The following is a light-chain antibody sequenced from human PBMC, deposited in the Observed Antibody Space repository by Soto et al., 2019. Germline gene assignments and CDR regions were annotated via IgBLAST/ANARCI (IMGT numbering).Light chain of an antibody. CDR2: GAS. V-gene: IGKV3-20*01. Sequence: EIVLTQSPGTLSLSPGERATLSCRASQSVRSSNLAWYQQKPGQAPRLLIYGASTRATGIPDRFSGSGSGTDFTLTISRLEPEDFAVYYCQHYGGSPLSTFGQGTKVDIK. CDR3: QHYGGSPLST. J-gene: IGKJ1*01. CDR1: QSVRSSN.